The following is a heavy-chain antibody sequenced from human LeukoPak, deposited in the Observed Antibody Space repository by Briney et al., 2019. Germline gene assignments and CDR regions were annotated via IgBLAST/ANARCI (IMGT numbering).Heavy chain of an antibody. CDR2: MYYSGGT. CDR3: ASLPQVAAGSY. Sequence: PSETLSLTCTVSGGSISSSNHYWGWIRQPPGKGLEWMGSMYYSGGTYSNPSLKSRVTISVNTSKNQFSLKLSSVTAADTAVYYCASLPQVAAGSYWGQGTLVTVSS. D-gene: IGHD6-13*01. CDR1: GGSISSSNHY. V-gene: IGHV4-39*07. J-gene: IGHJ4*02.